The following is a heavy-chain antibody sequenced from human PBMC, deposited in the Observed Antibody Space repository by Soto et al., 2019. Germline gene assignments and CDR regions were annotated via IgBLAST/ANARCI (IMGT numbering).Heavy chain of an antibody. CDR3: ARIIAAAGSDAFDI. CDR1: GYTFTSYG. V-gene: IGHV1-18*01. Sequence: ASVKVSCKASGYTFTSYGISWVRQAPGQGLEWMGWISAYNGNTNYAQKLQVRVTMTTDTSTSTAYMELRSLRSDDTAVYYCARIIAAAGSDAFDIWGQGTMVTVSS. CDR2: ISAYNGNT. D-gene: IGHD6-13*01. J-gene: IGHJ3*02.